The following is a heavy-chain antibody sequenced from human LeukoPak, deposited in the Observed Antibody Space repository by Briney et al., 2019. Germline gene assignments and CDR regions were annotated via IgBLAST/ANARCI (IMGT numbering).Heavy chain of an antibody. V-gene: IGHV3-23*01. J-gene: IGHJ4*02. D-gene: IGHD5-12*01. CDR2: VRGSGSDT. CDR3: AKTSRGSSAYDSPFGY. CDR1: GFTFSTYA. Sequence: GGSLRLSCAASGFTFSTYAMSWVRQAPGKGLEWVSAVRGSGSDTYYADSVRGRFTISRDNSKNTLYLQMNSLRAEDTAIYYCAKTSRGSSAYDSPFGYWGQGTLVTVSS.